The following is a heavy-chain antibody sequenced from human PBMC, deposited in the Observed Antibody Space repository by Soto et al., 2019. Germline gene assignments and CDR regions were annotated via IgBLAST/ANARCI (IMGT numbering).Heavy chain of an antibody. CDR2: ISPYNGNT. V-gene: IGHV1-18*01. J-gene: IGHJ4*02. Sequence: QVQLVQSIAEVKKPAASVKVSCKASGYTLTSYGISWVRQAPGQGLEWVGWISPYNGNTNHAQKLQYRVTLTTATSTSTAYMALRSLRPDDTAVYYCARADFDFWSGYSPFEYWGQGNLVNVSS. CDR1: GYTLTSYG. D-gene: IGHD3-3*01. CDR3: ARADFDFWSGYSPFEY.